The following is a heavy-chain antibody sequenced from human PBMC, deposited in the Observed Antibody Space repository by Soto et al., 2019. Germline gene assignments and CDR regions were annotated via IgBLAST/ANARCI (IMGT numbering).Heavy chain of an antibody. CDR3: AKMTSESYGRNYGMDV. V-gene: IGHV3-23*01. CDR1: GFPFSSYA. Sequence: PGGSLRLSCAGSGFPFSSYAMSWVRQAPEKGLEWVSALRDSGVSPYYADSVKGRFTISRDNSKNTLYLQMDSLRVEDTALYYCAKMTSESYGRNYGMDVWGQGTTVTVSS. J-gene: IGHJ6*02. D-gene: IGHD5-18*01. CDR2: LRDSGVSP.